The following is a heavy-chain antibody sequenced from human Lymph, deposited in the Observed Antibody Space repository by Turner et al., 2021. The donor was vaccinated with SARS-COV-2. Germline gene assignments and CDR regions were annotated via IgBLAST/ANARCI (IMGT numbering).Heavy chain of an antibody. CDR1: GGSMNSNY. V-gene: IGHV4-59*01. D-gene: IGHD2-21*02. J-gene: IGHJ5*02. CDR2: IYYRGST. Sequence: HVQLQESGPRRVKTLETLSLTCTVSGGSMNSNYWSWIRQPPGRRLEWIGYIYYRGSTNYNPSLESRVTISVDTSRNQFSLNLTAVTAADTAIYSCARETVNNWVDPWGQGTLVTVSS. CDR3: ARETVNNWVDP.